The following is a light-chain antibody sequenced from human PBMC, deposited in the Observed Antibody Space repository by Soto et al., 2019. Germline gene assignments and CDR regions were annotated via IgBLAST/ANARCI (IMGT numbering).Light chain of an antibody. J-gene: IGKJ1*01. CDR2: GAS. Sequence: EIVMTQSPATLSVSPGERATLSCRASQSVGANLAWYQQKPGQAPRLLIYGASTRAAGISPRFSGGGSGTEFTLPISRLQSEDFGVYYCQQYTYWPRTFGQGTKVGIK. CDR1: QSVGAN. CDR3: QQYTYWPRT. V-gene: IGKV3-15*01.